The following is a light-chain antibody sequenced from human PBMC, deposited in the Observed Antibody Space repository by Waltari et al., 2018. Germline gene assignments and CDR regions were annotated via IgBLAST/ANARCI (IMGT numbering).Light chain of an antibody. V-gene: IGKV1-39*01. CDR3: QQSYSILRT. CDR2: AAS. CDR1: QNIDKS. J-gene: IGKJ1*01. Sequence: DIQMTQSPSSLSASVGDRVTITCRASQNIDKSLNWYQQKPGKAPNLLIYAASSLQTGVPSRFSGSGSGTDFTLTITSLQPEDFATYYCQQSYSILRTFGQGTKLGI.